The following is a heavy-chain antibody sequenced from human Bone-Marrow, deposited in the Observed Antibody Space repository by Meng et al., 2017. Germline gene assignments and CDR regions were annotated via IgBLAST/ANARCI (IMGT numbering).Heavy chain of an antibody. V-gene: IGHV4-38-2*02. J-gene: IGHJ4*02. CDR3: ARTGYSGSYYRFGDF. CDR1: GYSISSGYY. Sequence: SETLSLTCTVSGYSISSGYYWGWIRQPPGKGLEWIGSIDHSGSTYYNPSLKSRVAMSVDTSRNQFSLKLSSVTAADTAVYYCARTGYSGSYYRFGDFWGQGTRVTVSS. CDR2: IDHSGST. D-gene: IGHD1-26*01.